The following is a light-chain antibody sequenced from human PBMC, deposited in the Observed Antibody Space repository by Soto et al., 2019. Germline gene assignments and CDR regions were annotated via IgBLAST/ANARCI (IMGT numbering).Light chain of an antibody. CDR1: QSVNVNY. Sequence: EIVLTQSPGTLSLSPGERATLSCRASQSVNVNYLGWYQQKPGQAPRLLIHGTSSRATGIPDRFSGSGSGTHFTLTISRLEPEDFAVYFCQQYGNSPLTFGGGTKVEIK. CDR2: GTS. V-gene: IGKV3-20*01. J-gene: IGKJ4*01. CDR3: QQYGNSPLT.